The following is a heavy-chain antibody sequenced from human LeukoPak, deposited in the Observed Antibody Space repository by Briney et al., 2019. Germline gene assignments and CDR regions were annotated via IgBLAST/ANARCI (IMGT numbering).Heavy chain of an antibody. D-gene: IGHD3-22*01. Sequence: ASVKVSCKASGYTFTGYYMHWVRQAPGQGLEWMGWINPKSGGTNYAQKFQGRVTMTRDTSISTAYMELRRLRSDDSAIYYCASGMGALYDISGYPDDPFDIWGQGTMVTVSS. CDR2: INPKSGGT. V-gene: IGHV1-2*02. J-gene: IGHJ3*02. CDR3: ASGMGALYDISGYPDDPFDI. CDR1: GYTFTGYY.